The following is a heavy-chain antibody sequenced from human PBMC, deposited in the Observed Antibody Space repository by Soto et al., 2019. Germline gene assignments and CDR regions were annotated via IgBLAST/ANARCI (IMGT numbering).Heavy chain of an antibody. Sequence: SETLSLTCTVSGGSISSSSYYWGWIRQPPGKGLEWIGSIYYSGSTYYNPSLKSRVTISVDTSKNQFSLKLSSVTAADTAVYYCARLVCSGGSCYWDRRPWFDPWGQGTLVTVSS. CDR3: ARLVCSGGSCYWDRRPWFDP. V-gene: IGHV4-39*01. CDR2: IYYSGST. CDR1: GGSISSSSYY. D-gene: IGHD2-15*01. J-gene: IGHJ5*02.